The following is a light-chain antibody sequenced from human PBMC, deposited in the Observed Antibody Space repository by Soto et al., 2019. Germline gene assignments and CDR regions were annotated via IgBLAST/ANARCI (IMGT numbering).Light chain of an antibody. CDR3: ATWDDSLNLLYV. CDR1: SSNLGAGYD. CDR2: GNR. Sequence: QSVLTQPPSVSGAPGQRVTISCTGNSSNLGAGYDVHWYQQLPGAAPKLVIFGNRNRPSGIPERFSGSKSGTSASLAISGLQSEDEAEYYCATWDDSLNLLYVFGTGTKVTVL. J-gene: IGLJ1*01. V-gene: IGLV1-40*01.